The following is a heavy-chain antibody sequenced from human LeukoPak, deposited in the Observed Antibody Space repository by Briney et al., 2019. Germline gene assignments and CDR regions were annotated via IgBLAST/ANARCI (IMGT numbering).Heavy chain of an antibody. V-gene: IGHV4-4*07. J-gene: IGHJ2*01. D-gene: IGHD3-3*01. CDR2: VSASGST. CDR3: ARSFRFDFLNSSDTDLYFDL. Sequence: SETLSLTCTVSGDSTSNYHWSWIRQPAGKGLEWIGRVSASGSTNVTPSLKSRVTLSLDTSKNQVSLKLTSVTAADTAVYFCARSFRFDFLNSSDTDLYFDLWGRGTLVTVSS. CDR1: GDSTSNYH.